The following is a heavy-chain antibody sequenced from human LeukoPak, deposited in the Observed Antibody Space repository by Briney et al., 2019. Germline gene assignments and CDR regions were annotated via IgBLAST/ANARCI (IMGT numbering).Heavy chain of an antibody. CDR1: GFTFSSYA. CDR2: ISGSGGST. J-gene: IGHJ6*02. V-gene: IGHV3-23*01. D-gene: IGHD2-15*01. Sequence: GGSLRLSCAASGFTFSSYAMIWVRQAPGKGLEWVSAISGSGGSTYYADSVKGRFTISRDNSKNTLYLQMNSLRAEDTAVYYCAKFVGRPYYYGMDVWGQGTTVTVSS. CDR3: AKFVGRPYYYGMDV.